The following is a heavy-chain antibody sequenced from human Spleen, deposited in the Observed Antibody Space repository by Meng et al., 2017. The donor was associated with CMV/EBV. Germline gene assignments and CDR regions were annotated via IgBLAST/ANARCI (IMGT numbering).Heavy chain of an antibody. CDR1: GFSFSYYH. CDR2: ISGGGATI. CDR3: ARDKTYCSATSCSAADRYYYYHGMDV. J-gene: IGHJ6*02. Sequence: GGSLRLSCAASGFSFSYYHMNWIRQAPGKGLEYLAYISGGGATIYHADSVRGRFTISRDNAKNSLYLQITNLRAEDTAVYYCARDKTYCSATSCSAADRYYYYHGMDVWGQGSTVTVSS. V-gene: IGHV3-11*04. D-gene: IGHD2-2*01.